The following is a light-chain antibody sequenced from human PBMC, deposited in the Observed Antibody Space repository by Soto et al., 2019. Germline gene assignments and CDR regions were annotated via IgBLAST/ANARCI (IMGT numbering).Light chain of an antibody. J-gene: IGKJ3*01. Sequence: IQLTQSPSSLSASVGDRDTITCRASQGISSFLAWYQQKPRKAPKLLIYGASTLQSGVPSRFSGSGSGTDFTLTIVSLQPEDFATYYCQQLNSFPIPFGPGTKVDIK. CDR1: QGISSF. CDR2: GAS. CDR3: QQLNSFPIP. V-gene: IGKV1-9*01.